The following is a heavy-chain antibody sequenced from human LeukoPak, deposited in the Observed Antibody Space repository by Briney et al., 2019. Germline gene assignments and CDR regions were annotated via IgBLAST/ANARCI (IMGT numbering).Heavy chain of an antibody. V-gene: IGHV1-8*03. D-gene: IGHD3-16*01. J-gene: IGHJ4*02. CDR1: GGTFISYA. CDR3: ARRGYDYVWGSYRKGPVDY. CDR2: MNPNSGNT. Sequence: ASVKVSCKASGGTFISYAISWVRQATGQGLEWMGWMNPNSGNTGYAQKFQGRVTITRNTSISTAYMELSSLRSEATAVYYCARRGYDYVWGSYRKGPVDYWGQGTLVTVSS.